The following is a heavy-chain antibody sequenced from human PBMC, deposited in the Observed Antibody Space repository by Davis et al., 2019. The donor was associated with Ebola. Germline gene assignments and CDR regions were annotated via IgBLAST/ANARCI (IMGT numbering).Heavy chain of an antibody. V-gene: IGHV5-51*01. D-gene: IGHD3-22*01. CDR3: ATSYDSSGYYDVGDY. J-gene: IGHJ4*02. CDR2: IYPGDSDT. CDR1: GYSFTSYW. Sequence: TVSCKGSGYSFTSYWIGWVRQMPGKGLEWMGIIYPGDSDTRYSPSFQGQVNISADKSISTAYLQWSSLKASDTAMYYCATSYDSSGYYDVGDYWGQGTLVTVSS.